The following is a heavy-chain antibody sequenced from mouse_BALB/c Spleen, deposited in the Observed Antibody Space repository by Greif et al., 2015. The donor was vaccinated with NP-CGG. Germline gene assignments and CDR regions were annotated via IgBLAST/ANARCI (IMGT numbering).Heavy chain of an antibody. CDR1: GYSFTGYT. Sequence: EVKLMESGPELVKPGASMKISCKASGYSFTGYTMNWVKQSHGKNLEWIGLINPYNGGTSYNQKFKGKATLTVDKSSSTAYMELLSLTSEDSAVYYCARSGYYDYDDEGYAMDYWGQGTSVTVSS. J-gene: IGHJ4*01. CDR2: INPYNGGT. CDR3: ARSGYYDYDDEGYAMDY. D-gene: IGHD2-4*01. V-gene: IGHV1-18*01.